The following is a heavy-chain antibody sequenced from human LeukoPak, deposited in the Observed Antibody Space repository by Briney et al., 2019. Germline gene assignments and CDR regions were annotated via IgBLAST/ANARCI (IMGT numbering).Heavy chain of an antibody. J-gene: IGHJ3*02. CDR2: IFYSGTT. Sequence: PSQTLSLTCTVSGGSINSGGYYWSWIRQHPGKGLEWIGYIFYSGTTYYNPSLKNRVTISLDTSKNQFSLKLSSVTAADTAVYYCARVGRHYGDYIQGNAFDMWGQGTMVTVSS. D-gene: IGHD4-17*01. CDR3: ARVGRHYGDYIQGNAFDM. CDR1: GGSINSGGYY. V-gene: IGHV4-31*03.